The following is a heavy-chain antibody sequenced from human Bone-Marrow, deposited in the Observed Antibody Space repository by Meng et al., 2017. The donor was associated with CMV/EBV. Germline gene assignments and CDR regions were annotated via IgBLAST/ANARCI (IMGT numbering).Heavy chain of an antibody. V-gene: IGHV1-2*02. Sequence: ASVKVSCKASGYTFTGYYMHWVRQAPGQGLEWMGWINPNSGGTNYAQKFQGRVTMTRDTSISTAYMELSRLRSDDTAVYYCARAWIESGVTMIVVAVYYFDYWGQGTLVTVSS. CDR3: ARAWIESGVTMIVVAVYYFDY. J-gene: IGHJ4*02. D-gene: IGHD3-22*01. CDR1: GYTFTGYY. CDR2: INPNSGGT.